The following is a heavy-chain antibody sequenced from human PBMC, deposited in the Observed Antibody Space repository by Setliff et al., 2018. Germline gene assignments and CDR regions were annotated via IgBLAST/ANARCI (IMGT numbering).Heavy chain of an antibody. CDR1: GFTFSSYA. V-gene: IGHV3-23*01. J-gene: IGHJ5*02. Sequence: GGSLRLSCAASGFTFSSYAMSWVRQAPGKGLEWVSAISGSGGSTYYADSVKGRLTISRDKNTLYLQMNSLRAEDTAVYYCAKEGAGYSSSSDRFDPWGQGTLVTVSS. CDR3: AKEGAGYSSSSDRFDP. CDR2: ISGSGGST. D-gene: IGHD6-6*01.